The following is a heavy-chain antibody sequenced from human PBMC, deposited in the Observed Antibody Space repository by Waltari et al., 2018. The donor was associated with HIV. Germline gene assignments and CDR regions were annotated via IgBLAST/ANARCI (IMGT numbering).Heavy chain of an antibody. CDR2: ISSSSTTI. J-gene: IGHJ3*02. CDR1: GFTFSTSS. Sequence: EVQLVESGGGLVQPGGSLRLSCAASGFTFSTSSMNWVRQAPGKGLEWVSYISSSSTTIYYADSVKGRFTISRDNAKNLLYLQMNSLRAEDTAVYYCARDKAVIQPDAFDIWGQGTMVTVSS. CDR3: ARDKAVIQPDAFDI. D-gene: IGHD2-21*01. V-gene: IGHV3-48*04.